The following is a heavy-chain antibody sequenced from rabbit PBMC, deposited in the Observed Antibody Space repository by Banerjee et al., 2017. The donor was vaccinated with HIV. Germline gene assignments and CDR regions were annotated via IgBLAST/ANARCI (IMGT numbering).Heavy chain of an antibody. D-gene: IGHD4-1*01. Sequence: QEQLVESGGGLVQPEGSLTLTCKASGVSFSSSDRICWVRQAPGKGLEWIGCIYAGSSDSTYYASWAKGRFTISSTSSSTVTLQMTSLPAADTATYFCARDLAGVTGWNFGLWGPGTLVTVS. CDR2: IYAGSSDST. J-gene: IGHJ4*01. CDR1: GVSFSSSDR. CDR3: ARDLAGVTGWNFGL. V-gene: IGHV1S45*01.